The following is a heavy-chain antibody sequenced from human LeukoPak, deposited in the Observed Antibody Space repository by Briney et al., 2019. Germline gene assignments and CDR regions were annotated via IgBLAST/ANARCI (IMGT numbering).Heavy chain of an antibody. J-gene: IGHJ4*02. D-gene: IGHD3-22*01. CDR3: ASWRHYDSGASGPRSDY. CDR1: GFTFSNAW. V-gene: IGHV3-7*05. Sequence: GGSLRLSCAASGFTFSNAWMSWVRQAPGKGLEWVANIKQDGSDKYYVDSVKGRFTISRDNANNFLYLQMNSLRAEDTAIYYCASWRHYDSGASGPRSDYWGQGTLVTVSS. CDR2: IKQDGSDK.